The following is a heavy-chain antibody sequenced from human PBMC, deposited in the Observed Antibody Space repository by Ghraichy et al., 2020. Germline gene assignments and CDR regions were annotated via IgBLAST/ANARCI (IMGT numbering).Heavy chain of an antibody. J-gene: IGHJ3*02. CDR2: IKEDGSDM. Sequence: GGSLRLSCAASGFSFSTYWMTWVRQAPGKGLEWVANIKEDGSDMDYVDSVKGRFTISRDNAENSLYLDMNSLTAEDTAVYYCATVRKRESGQSSYDASDIWGQGTMVTVSP. D-gene: IGHD2-15*01. CDR1: GFSFSTYW. CDR3: ATVRKRESGQSSYDASDI. V-gene: IGHV3-7*01.